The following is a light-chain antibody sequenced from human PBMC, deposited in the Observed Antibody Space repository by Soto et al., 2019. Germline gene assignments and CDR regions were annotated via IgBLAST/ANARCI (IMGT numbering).Light chain of an antibody. Sequence: VMTQSRATLSVSPGESATLSCRASQTVSSHLAWYQQKPGQAPRLLIYGASTRSTDVPARFSGSGSGTEFTLTISSLQYEDFAVYYCQHYNNWPYTFGQGTNVDIK. CDR1: QTVSSH. J-gene: IGKJ2*01. CDR3: QHYNNWPYT. CDR2: GAS. V-gene: IGKV3-15*01.